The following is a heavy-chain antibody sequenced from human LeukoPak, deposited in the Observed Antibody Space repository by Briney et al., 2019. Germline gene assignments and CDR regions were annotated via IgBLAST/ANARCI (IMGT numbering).Heavy chain of an antibody. V-gene: IGHV3-7*01. Sequence: PGGSLRFSCVASRFTFSTSWMTWVRQAPGKGLEWVANINQDGSEQVYVDSVKGRFTISRDNAQNSLFLQMSSLRAEDTAMYYCARDGVAARSYWGQGTLVTVSS. CDR3: ARDGVAARSY. D-gene: IGHD6-6*01. CDR1: RFTFSTSW. J-gene: IGHJ4*02. CDR2: INQDGSEQ.